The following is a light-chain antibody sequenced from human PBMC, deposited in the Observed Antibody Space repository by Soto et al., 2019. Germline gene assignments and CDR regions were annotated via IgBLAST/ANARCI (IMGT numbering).Light chain of an antibody. V-gene: IGLV2-23*01. Sequence: QAASVSGSPGQSITISCTGTSSDVGGYDLVSWYQQHPGKAPKLMIYEGSKRPSGVSNRFSGSKSGNTASLTISGLQAEDEADYYCCSYARSSTSFYVFGTGTKVTVL. CDR2: EGS. CDR1: SSDVGGYDL. J-gene: IGLJ1*01. CDR3: CSYARSSTSFYV.